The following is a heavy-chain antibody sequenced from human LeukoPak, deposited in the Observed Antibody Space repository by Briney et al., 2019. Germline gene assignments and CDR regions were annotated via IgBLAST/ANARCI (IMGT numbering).Heavy chain of an antibody. Sequence: SETLSLTCTVSGGSISSYYWSWIRQPPGKGLEWIEYIYYSGSTNYNPSLKSRVTISVDTSKNQFSLKLSSVTAADTAVYYCARMTTVVPYYFDYWGQGTLVTVSS. CDR3: ARMTTVVPYYFDY. D-gene: IGHD4-23*01. J-gene: IGHJ4*02. CDR1: GGSISSYY. V-gene: IGHV4-59*01. CDR2: IYYSGST.